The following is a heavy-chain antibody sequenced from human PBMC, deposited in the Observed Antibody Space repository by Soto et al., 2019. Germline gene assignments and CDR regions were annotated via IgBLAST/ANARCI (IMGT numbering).Heavy chain of an antibody. J-gene: IGHJ6*02. V-gene: IGHV1-69*13. CDR3: ARAIWLRQCYYYYYGMYF. CDR2: IIPIFGTA. CDR1: GATFSSYA. Sequence: ASVKVSCKASGATFSSYAISWVRQAPGQGLEWMGGIIPIFGTANYAQKFQGRVTITADESTSTAYMELSSLRSEDTAVYYCARAIWLRQCYYYYYGMYFCGQGTTVIVSS. D-gene: IGHD5-18*01.